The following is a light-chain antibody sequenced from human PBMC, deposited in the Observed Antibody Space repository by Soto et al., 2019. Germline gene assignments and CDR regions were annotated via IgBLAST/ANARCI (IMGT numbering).Light chain of an antibody. Sequence: QSALTQPASVSGSPGQSITISCSGTRSDIGSYNYVAWYQQFPGKTPKILIYGVSNRPSGVSSRFSGSKSGNTASLTISGLQAEDPADYYCISYTGSSKSYVFGSGTKV. V-gene: IGLV2-14*01. CDR1: RSDIGSYNY. J-gene: IGLJ1*01. CDR2: GVS. CDR3: ISYTGSSKSYV.